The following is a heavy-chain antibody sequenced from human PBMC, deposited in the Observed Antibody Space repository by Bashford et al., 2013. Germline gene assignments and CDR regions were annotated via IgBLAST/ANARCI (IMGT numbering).Heavy chain of an antibody. D-gene: IGHD3-9*01. Sequence: SGPTLVKPTQTLTLTCTFAGFSLSTSGMCVSWIRQPPGKALEWLARIDWDDDKYYNTSLKTRLTISKDTSKNQAVLTMTNMDPVDTATYYCARLVLRYFDSSQRYYYYGMDVWGQGTTVTVSS. CDR3: ARLVLRYFDSSQRYYYYGMDV. CDR1: GFSLSTSGMC. J-gene: IGHJ6*02. CDR2: IDWDDDK. V-gene: IGHV2-70*11.